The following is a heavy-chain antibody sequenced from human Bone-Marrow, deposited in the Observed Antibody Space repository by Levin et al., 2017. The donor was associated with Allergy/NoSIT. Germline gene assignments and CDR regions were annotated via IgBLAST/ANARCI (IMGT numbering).Heavy chain of an antibody. Sequence: PGESLKISCAGSGFTFSSHWMTWVRQAPGKGLEWVANINPDGRVRNYLGSVKGRFTISRDNTENSMYLQMNSLTAEDTAVYHCARVIATDEAFDPLGQGTLVTVSS. CDR2: INPDGRVR. V-gene: IGHV3-7*01. CDR3: ARVIATDEAFDP. CDR1: GFTFSSHW. D-gene: IGHD6-13*01. J-gene: IGHJ5*02.